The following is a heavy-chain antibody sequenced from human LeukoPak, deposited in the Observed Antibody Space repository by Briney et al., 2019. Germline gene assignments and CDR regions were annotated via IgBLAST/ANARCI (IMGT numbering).Heavy chain of an antibody. CDR2: IYSGGST. CDR1: EFTVSSNY. D-gene: IGHD5-24*01. J-gene: IGHJ4*02. V-gene: IGHV3-53*01. CDR3: ARGPNGYQNP. Sequence: PGGSLRLSCAASEFTVSSNYMSWVRQAPGKGLEWVSVIYSGGSTYYADSVKGRFTISRDNSKNTLYLQMNSLRAEDTAVYCCARGPNGYQNPGGEGTLDTVPS.